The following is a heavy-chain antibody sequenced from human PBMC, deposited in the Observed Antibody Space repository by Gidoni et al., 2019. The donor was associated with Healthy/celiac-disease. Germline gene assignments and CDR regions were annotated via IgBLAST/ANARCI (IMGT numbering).Heavy chain of an antibody. CDR3: AKDSGHWNGDFDY. V-gene: IGHV3-23*01. CDR1: GFTFSSYA. D-gene: IGHD1-1*01. J-gene: IGHJ4*02. Sequence: EVQLLESGGGLVQPGGSLSLSCAASGFTFSSYAMSWVRQVGKGLEWVSAISGSGGSTYYADSVKGRFTISRDNSKNTLYLQMNSLRAEDTAVYYCAKDSGHWNGDFDYWGQGTLVTVSS. CDR2: ISGSGGST.